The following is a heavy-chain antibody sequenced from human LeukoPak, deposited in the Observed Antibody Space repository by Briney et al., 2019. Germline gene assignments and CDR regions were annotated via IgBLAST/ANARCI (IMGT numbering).Heavy chain of an antibody. CDR3: AKGDLSGDYGILN. V-gene: IGHV3-33*06. Sequence: GGSLRLSCVAPIYLYNRRGMRGVRQAPGKGLEWVAVIWYDGSNKYYADSVKGRFTISRDNSKNTLYLQMNSLKAKDTAVYYCAKGDLSGDYGILNWGQGTLVTVSS. J-gene: IGHJ4*02. CDR1: IYLYNRRG. D-gene: IGHD4-17*01. CDR2: IWYDGSNK.